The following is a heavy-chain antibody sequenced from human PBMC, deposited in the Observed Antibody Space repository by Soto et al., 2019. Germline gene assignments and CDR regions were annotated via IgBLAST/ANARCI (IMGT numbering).Heavy chain of an antibody. D-gene: IGHD3-10*01. J-gene: IGHJ5*02. CDR3: AKDPYYFGWWSAYNPTRFDD. V-gene: IGHV3-23*01. CDR2: LRGSGGST. CDR1: GFHFSRSG. Sequence: EVQLLESGGGLVQPGGSLRLSCAASGFHFSRSGMSWVRPAPGKGLGWVSGLRGSGGSTYYAASVKGRFTISRDLSNKTLYLQMNSRRAEDTAIYVGAKDPYYFGWWSAYNPTRFDDWGQGTLVIVSS.